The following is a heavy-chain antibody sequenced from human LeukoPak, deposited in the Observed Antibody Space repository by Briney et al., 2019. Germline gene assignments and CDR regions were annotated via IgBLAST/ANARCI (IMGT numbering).Heavy chain of an antibody. CDR3: ARARYCSSTSCYTDAEYFQH. CDR1: GGSFSGYY. D-gene: IGHD2-2*02. J-gene: IGHJ1*01. Sequence: SETLSLTCAVYGGSFSGYYWSWIRQPPGKGLEWIGDINHSGSTNYNPSLKSRVTISVDTSKNQFSLKLSSVTAADTAVYYCARARYCSSTSCYTDAEYFQHWGQGTLVTVSS. V-gene: IGHV4-34*01. CDR2: INHSGST.